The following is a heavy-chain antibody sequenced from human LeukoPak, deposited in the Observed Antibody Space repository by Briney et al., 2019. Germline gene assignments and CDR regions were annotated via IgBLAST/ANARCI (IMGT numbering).Heavy chain of an antibody. CDR2: INRSGST. V-gene: IGHV4-34*01. J-gene: IGHJ4*02. CDR1: GGSFSGYY. CDR3: ARATSDYYDSSGYYPFDY. Sequence: SETLSLTCAVYGGSFSGYYWSWIRQPPGKGLEWIGEINRSGSTNYNPSLKSRVTISVDTSKNQFSLKLSSVTAADTAVYYCARATSDYYDSSGYYPFDYWGQGTLVTVSS. D-gene: IGHD3-22*01.